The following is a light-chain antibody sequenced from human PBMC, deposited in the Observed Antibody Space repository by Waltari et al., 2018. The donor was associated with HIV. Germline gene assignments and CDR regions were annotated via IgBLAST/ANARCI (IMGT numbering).Light chain of an antibody. J-gene: IGKJ5*01. CDR1: QSISNY. CDR3: QQYKNYSIT. Sequence: DIQLTQSPSTLSASVGERVTITCRANQSISNYLAWYQQKPGRAPRLLIYRASALQTGVPSRFSGSGSGTEFTLTISSLQPEDFAVYYCQQYKNYSITFGQWTRLEMK. CDR2: RAS. V-gene: IGKV1-5*03.